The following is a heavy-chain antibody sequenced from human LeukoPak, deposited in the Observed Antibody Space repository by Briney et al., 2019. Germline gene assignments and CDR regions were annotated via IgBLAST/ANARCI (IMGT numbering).Heavy chain of an antibody. CDR3: ARGRVVYYYYYYMDV. Sequence: PSETLSLTCAVYGGSFSGYYWSWIRQPPGKGLEWIGEINHSGSTNYNPSLKSRVTISVDTSKNQFSLKLSSVTAADTAVYYCARGRVVYYYYYYMDVWGKGTTVTVSS. CDR2: INHSGST. D-gene: IGHD3-3*01. CDR1: GGSFSGYY. J-gene: IGHJ6*03. V-gene: IGHV4-34*01.